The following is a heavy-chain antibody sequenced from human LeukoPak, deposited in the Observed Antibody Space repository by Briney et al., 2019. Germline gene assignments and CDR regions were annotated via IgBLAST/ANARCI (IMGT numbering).Heavy chain of an antibody. CDR1: GFTFSSYA. D-gene: IGHD3-22*01. J-gene: IGHJ4*02. CDR3: TTEYYYDNSGLFDY. CDR2: ISGSGGST. V-gene: IGHV3-23*01. Sequence: PGGSLRLSCAAPGFTFSSYAMSWVRQAPGKGLEWVSAISGSGGSTYYADSVKGRFTISRDNSKNTLYLQMNSLKTEDTAVYYCTTEYYYDNSGLFDYWGQGTLVTVSS.